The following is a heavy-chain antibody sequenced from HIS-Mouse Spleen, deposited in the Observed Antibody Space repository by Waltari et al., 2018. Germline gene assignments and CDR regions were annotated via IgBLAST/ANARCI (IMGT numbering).Heavy chain of an antibody. CDR3: AREIPYSSSWYDWYFDL. Sequence: QLQLQESGPGLVKPSETLSLTCNVSGGPISSSSYYWGWIRQPPWKGLEWIWSIDYRGGTYYNPSLTSRVTISVDTSTNQFSLKLGSVTAADTAVYYCAREIPYSSSWYDWYFDLWGRGTLVTVSS. J-gene: IGHJ2*01. V-gene: IGHV4-39*07. CDR1: GGPISSSSYY. CDR2: IDYRGGT. D-gene: IGHD6-13*01.